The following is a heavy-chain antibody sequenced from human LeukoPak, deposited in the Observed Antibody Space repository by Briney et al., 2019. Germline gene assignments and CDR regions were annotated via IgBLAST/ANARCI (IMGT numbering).Heavy chain of an antibody. CDR2: IKQDGSEK. J-gene: IGHJ4*02. CDR3: ASSGWYWASYYFDY. Sequence: GGSLRLPCAASGFIFSSYWMSWVRQAPGKGLEWVANIKQDGSEKYYVDSVKGRFTISRDNAKNSLYLQMNSLRAEDTAVYYCASSGWYWASYYFDYWGQGTLVTVSS. CDR1: GFIFSSYW. D-gene: IGHD6-19*01. V-gene: IGHV3-7*01.